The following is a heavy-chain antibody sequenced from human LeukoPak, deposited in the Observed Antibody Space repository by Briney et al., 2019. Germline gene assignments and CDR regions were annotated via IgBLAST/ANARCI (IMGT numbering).Heavy chain of an antibody. CDR3: ARGGYTSSFDY. Sequence: SETLSLTCAAYGLSFSGYSWSWIRQPPGKGLEWVGEINHSGSTNDNPSLRKRVIVSVDTSKNQFSLKLSSVTAADAAVYYCARGGYTSSFDYWGQGTLVTVSS. CDR2: INHSGST. J-gene: IGHJ4*02. V-gene: IGHV4-34*01. D-gene: IGHD6-13*01. CDR1: GLSFSGYS.